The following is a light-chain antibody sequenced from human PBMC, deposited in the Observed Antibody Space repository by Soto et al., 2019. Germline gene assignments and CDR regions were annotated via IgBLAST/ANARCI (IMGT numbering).Light chain of an antibody. Sequence: DIQMTQSPSTLSASLGDRVTITCRASQSISDSLAWYQQKPGKAPDLLISDVSSLERGVASRFRGSGSGTEFTLTISSMQPDDFETYYCQQYHGYSRTFGQGTKVDIK. CDR3: QQYHGYSRT. CDR2: DVS. CDR1: QSISDS. V-gene: IGKV1-5*01. J-gene: IGKJ1*01.